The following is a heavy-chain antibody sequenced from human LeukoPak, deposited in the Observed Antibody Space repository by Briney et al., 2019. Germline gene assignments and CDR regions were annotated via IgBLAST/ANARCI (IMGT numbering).Heavy chain of an antibody. V-gene: IGHV3-48*03. Sequence: GGSLRLSCAASGFTFSTYEVNWVRQAPGKGLGWLAHISSSGDIIHYATSVEDRFTISRDNSKNTLYLQMNNLRAEDTAVYYCARGQRAHVEWSYYMDVWGKGTTVTVSS. D-gene: IGHD3-3*01. J-gene: IGHJ6*03. CDR2: ISSSGDII. CDR1: GFTFSTYE. CDR3: ARGQRAHVEWSYYMDV.